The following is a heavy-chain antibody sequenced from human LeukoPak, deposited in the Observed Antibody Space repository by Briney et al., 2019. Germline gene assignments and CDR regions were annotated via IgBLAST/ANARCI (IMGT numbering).Heavy chain of an antibody. V-gene: IGHV6-1*01. CDR1: GDGVSSNSAA. D-gene: IGHD1-20*01. J-gene: IGHJ4*02. CDR3: ARESITGTRHPFDY. CDR2: TYYRSKWYD. Sequence: SQTLSLTCAISGDGVSSNSAAWNWIRQSPSRGLEWLGRTYYRSKWYDDYAVSVKSRITINPDTSKNQFSLQLNSVTPEDTAVYYCARESITGTRHPFDYWGQGTLVTVSS.